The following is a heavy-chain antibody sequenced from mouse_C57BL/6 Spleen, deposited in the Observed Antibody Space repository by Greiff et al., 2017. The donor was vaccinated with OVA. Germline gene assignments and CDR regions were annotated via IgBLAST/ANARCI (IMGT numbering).Heavy chain of an antibody. CDR2: INPNNGGT. CDR1: GYTFTDYY. Sequence: EVQLQQSGPELVKPGASVKISCKASGYTFTDYYMNWVKQSPGKSLEWIGDINPNNGGTSYNQKFKGKATLTVDKSSSTAYMELRSLTSEDSAVYYCARHLYGSSFYFDYWGQGTTLTVSS. D-gene: IGHD1-1*01. J-gene: IGHJ2*01. CDR3: ARHLYGSSFYFDY. V-gene: IGHV1-26*01.